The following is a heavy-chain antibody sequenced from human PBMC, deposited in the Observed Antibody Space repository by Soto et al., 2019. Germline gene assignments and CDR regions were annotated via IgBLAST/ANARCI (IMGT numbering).Heavy chain of an antibody. CDR2: VSTGTTYQ. J-gene: IGHJ6*02. Sequence: EGRLVESGGGLVKPGGSLRLSCAASGFSFSAYTMIWVRQAPGKGLQWVSSVSTGTTYQEYADSVKGRFTISRDDGNHLVVLERGSLGPEDTAFYYCVRGGEDIPSPYGMDVWGQGTTVTVSS. CDR1: GFSFSAYT. D-gene: IGHD3-16*01. CDR3: VRGGEDIPSPYGMDV. V-gene: IGHV3-21*01.